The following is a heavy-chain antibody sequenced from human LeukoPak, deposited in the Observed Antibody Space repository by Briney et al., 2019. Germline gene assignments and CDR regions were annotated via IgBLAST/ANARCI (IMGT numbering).Heavy chain of an antibody. CDR1: GYTFTSYY. CDR2: INPSGGST. D-gene: IGHD1-26*01. Sequence: GASVKVSCKASGYTFTSYYMHWVRQAPGQGLEWMGIINPSGGSTSYAQKFQGRVTMTRDMSTSTVYMELSSLRSEDTAVYYCARDGLVGATDYWGQGTLVTVSS. CDR3: ARDGLVGATDY. J-gene: IGHJ4*02. V-gene: IGHV1-46*01.